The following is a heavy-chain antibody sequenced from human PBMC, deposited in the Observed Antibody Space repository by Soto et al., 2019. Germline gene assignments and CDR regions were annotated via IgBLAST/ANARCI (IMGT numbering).Heavy chain of an antibody. Sequence: EVQLVESGGGLVQPGGSLRLSCAASGFTVSSTYMSWVRQAAGEGLEWVSVNYSGGTTYYADSVKGRFTTSRDNSKNTLYLQMNSLRAEDTAVYYCASPGWLGSGSFGSLWGQGTLVTVSS. V-gene: IGHV3-66*01. J-gene: IGHJ4*02. CDR2: NYSGGTT. D-gene: IGHD3-22*01. CDR3: ASPGWLGSGSFGSL. CDR1: GFTVSSTY.